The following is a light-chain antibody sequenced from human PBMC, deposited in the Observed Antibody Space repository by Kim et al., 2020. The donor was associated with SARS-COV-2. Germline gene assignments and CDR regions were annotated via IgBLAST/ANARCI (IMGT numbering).Light chain of an antibody. CDR2: GAS. CDR3: HQYDGIPET. J-gene: IGKJ1*01. Sequence: QGERATLSCRARQSVSNNKLAWYQQKPGQAPRLLIYGASRRAIGIPDRFSGSGSGTDFTLTISRLEPEDFAVYYCHQYDGIPETFGQGTKVDIK. V-gene: IGKV3-20*01. CDR1: QSVSNNK.